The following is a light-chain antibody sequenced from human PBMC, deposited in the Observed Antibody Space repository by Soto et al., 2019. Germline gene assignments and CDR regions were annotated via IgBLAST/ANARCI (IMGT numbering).Light chain of an antibody. CDR1: EYIGYF. V-gene: IGKV1-5*01. CDR3: QHYKSFPYT. Sequence: DIQMTQTPSTLSASVGDRVTITCRATEYIGYFLAWYQQAPGKAPQLLISDASKLQSGVPSRFSGSVAGTEFTLTITSLQADDFATYYCQHYKSFPYTFGPGTKLDI. CDR2: DAS. J-gene: IGKJ2*01.